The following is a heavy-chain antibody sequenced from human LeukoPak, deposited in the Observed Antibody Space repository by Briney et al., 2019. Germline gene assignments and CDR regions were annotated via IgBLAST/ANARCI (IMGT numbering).Heavy chain of an antibody. CDR2: IYYSGST. V-gene: IGHV4-59*12. CDR1: GGSISNYY. Sequence: SETLSLTCTVSGGSISNYYWSWIRQPPGKGLEWIGYIYYSGSTYYNPSLKSRVTISVDTSKNQFSLKLSSVTAADTAVYYCARTSYYYGSGSQSVDVWGKGTTVTVSS. D-gene: IGHD3-10*01. CDR3: ARTSYYYGSGSQSVDV. J-gene: IGHJ6*04.